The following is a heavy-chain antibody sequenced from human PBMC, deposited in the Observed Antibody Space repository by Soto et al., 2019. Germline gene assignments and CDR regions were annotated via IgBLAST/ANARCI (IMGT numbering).Heavy chain of an antibody. D-gene: IGHD3-3*02. CDR2: IGGRGSST. V-gene: IGHV3-23*01. CDR3: ASCHFPLDGFDV. Sequence: PGGSLRLSCAASGFTFSSYAMSWVRQAPGKGLEWVSAIGGRGSSTYYIDSVKGRFTISRDSSKNTLYLQMNSLRAEDTAVYYCASCHFPLDGFDVWGLGTMVTVSS. J-gene: IGHJ3*01. CDR1: GFTFSSYA.